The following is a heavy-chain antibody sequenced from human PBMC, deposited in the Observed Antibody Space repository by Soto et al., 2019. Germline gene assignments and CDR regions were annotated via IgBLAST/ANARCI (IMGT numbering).Heavy chain of an antibody. V-gene: IGHV3-33*01. Sequence: QGQLVESGGGVVQPGRSLRLSCAASGFTFSSYGMHWVRQAPGKGLEWVALVWYDGGNKYYVDSVKGRFTISRDNSKNTLYLEMNSLRDEDTAVYYCVRAAGYSGYDYVYYYGMDVWGQGTTVTVSS. CDR1: GFTFSSYG. CDR3: VRAAGYSGYDYVYYYGMDV. D-gene: IGHD5-12*01. CDR2: VWYDGGNK. J-gene: IGHJ6*02.